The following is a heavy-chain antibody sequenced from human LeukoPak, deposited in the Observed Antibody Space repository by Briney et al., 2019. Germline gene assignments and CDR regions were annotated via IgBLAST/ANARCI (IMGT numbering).Heavy chain of an antibody. D-gene: IGHD2-21*02. CDR2: ISGSGGTT. CDR3: AKETYCVGDCLTWFDS. V-gene: IGHV3-23*01. CDR1: GFPLRTYA. Sequence: PGGSLRLSCAASGFPLRTYAMSWVRQAPGKGLEWVSAISGSGGTTYYADFVKGRFTISRDNSKNTLYLQMNSLRAEDTALYYCAKETYCVGDCLTWFDSWGQGTLVTVSS. J-gene: IGHJ5*01.